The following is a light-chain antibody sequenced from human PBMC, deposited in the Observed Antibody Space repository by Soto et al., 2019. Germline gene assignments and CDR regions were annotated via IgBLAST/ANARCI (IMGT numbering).Light chain of an antibody. Sequence: SYELTQPPSVSVAPGKTARITCGGNNIGSKSVHWYRQKPGQAPVLVIYYDSDRPSGIPERFSGSNSGNTATLTISRVEAGDEADYYCQVWDSSSDHNVVFGGGTKLTVL. CDR2: YDS. CDR1: NIGSKS. V-gene: IGLV3-21*04. CDR3: QVWDSSSDHNVV. J-gene: IGLJ2*01.